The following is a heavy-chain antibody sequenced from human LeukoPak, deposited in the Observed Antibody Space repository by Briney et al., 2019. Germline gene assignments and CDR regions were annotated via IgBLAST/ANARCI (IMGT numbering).Heavy chain of an antibody. Sequence: GGSLRLSCAASGFTFSSYAMHWVRQAPGKGLEWVAVISYDGSNKYYADSVKGRFTISRDNSKNTLYLQMNSLRAEDTAVYYCAREPSIYYSNYSPLDYWGQGTLVTVSS. CDR1: GFTFSSYA. CDR2: ISYDGSNK. J-gene: IGHJ4*02. CDR3: AREPSIYYSNYSPLDY. D-gene: IGHD4-11*01. V-gene: IGHV3-30*04.